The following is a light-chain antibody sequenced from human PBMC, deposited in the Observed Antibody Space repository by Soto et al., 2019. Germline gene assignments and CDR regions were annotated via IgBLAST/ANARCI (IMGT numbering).Light chain of an antibody. V-gene: IGLV2-23*02. Sequence: QSALTQPASVSGSPGQSITISCTGTRSDIGSYNLVSWYQQHPGKAPKLIIYEVTKRPSGVTNRLSGSKSGNTACLTISGLQNEEDDDYYCCSYAGTVTWVFGGGTKVTVL. J-gene: IGLJ3*02. CDR3: CSYAGTVTWV. CDR2: EVT. CDR1: RSDIGSYNL.